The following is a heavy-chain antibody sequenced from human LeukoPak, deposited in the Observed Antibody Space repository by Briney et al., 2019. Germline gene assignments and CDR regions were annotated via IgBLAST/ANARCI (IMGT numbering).Heavy chain of an antibody. Sequence: SETLSLTCTVSGGSISSGSYYWSWIRQPAGKGREWIGRIYTSGSTNYNPSLKSRVTISVDTSKNQFSLKLSSVTAADTAVYYCARRGYSGYEDYWGQGTLVTVSS. D-gene: IGHD5-12*01. CDR1: GGSISSGSYY. V-gene: IGHV4-61*02. CDR2: IYTSGST. J-gene: IGHJ4*02. CDR3: ARRGYSGYEDY.